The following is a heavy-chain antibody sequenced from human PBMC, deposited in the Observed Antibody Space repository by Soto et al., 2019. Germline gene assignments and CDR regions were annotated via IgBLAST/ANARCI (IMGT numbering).Heavy chain of an antibody. CDR2: INHSGST. D-gene: IGHD5-12*01. V-gene: IGHV4-34*01. CDR3: ARGRDGYNSDYFDY. J-gene: IGHJ4*02. CDR1: GGSFSGYY. Sequence: PSETLSLTCAVYGGSFSGYYWSWIRQPPGKGLEWIGEINHSGSTNYNPSLKSRVTISVDTSKNQFSLKLSSVTAADTAVYYCARGRDGYNSDYFDYWGQGTLVTVYS.